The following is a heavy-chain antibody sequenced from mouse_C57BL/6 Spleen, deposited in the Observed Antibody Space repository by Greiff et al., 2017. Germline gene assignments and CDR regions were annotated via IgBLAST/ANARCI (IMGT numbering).Heavy chain of an antibody. J-gene: IGHJ3*01. CDR2: INPNYGTT. V-gene: IGHV1-39*01. CDR3: ARVIYYDYDEGACFAY. CDR1: GYSFTDYN. D-gene: IGHD2-4*01. Sequence: EVQLQQSGPELVKPGASVKISCKASGYSFTDYNMNWVKQSNGKSLEWIGVINPNYGTTSYNKKFKGKATLTVDQSSSTAYMQLNSLTSEDSAVYSCARVIYYDYDEGACFAYWGQGTLVTVSA.